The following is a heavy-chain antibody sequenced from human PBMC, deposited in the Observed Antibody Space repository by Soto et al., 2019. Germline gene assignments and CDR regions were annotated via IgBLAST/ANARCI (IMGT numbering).Heavy chain of an antibody. D-gene: IGHD1-1*01. CDR2: ISGSSTYM. V-gene: IGHV3-21*02. CDR1: GLIFSDYT. J-gene: IGHJ4*02. Sequence: EVQLVESGGGLVQPGGSLRLSCAASGLIFSDYTMNWARQTPGKGLGWVSSISGSSTYMYYADSVKGRFTISRDNAKNSLYLQMSSLRVEDTAVYYCAKSGGPGMGLFDYWGQGTLVTVSS. CDR3: AKSGGPGMGLFDY.